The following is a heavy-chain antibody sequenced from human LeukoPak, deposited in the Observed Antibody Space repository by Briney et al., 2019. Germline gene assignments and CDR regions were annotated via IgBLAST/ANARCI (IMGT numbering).Heavy chain of an antibody. D-gene: IGHD5-24*01. V-gene: IGHV3-64*01. Sequence: GGSLKLSCAASGFTFSSYPMHWVRQAPGKGLEYVSTISSNGDTTYYANSVRGRFTISRDNSKNTLYLQMGSLRTEDMAIYYCARETIGTNDYWGQGTLVTVSS. J-gene: IGHJ4*02. CDR1: GFTFSSYP. CDR2: ISSNGDTT. CDR3: ARETIGTNDY.